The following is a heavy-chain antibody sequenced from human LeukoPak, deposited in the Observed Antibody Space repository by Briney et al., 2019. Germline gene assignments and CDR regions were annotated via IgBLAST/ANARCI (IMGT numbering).Heavy chain of an antibody. D-gene: IGHD6-19*01. V-gene: IGHV3-23*01. Sequence: GGSLRLSCAASGFTFNHYAMNWVRQAPGKGLEWVSAISGSGGSTYYADSVKGRFTLSRDNSKNTLYLQMNSLRAEDTAVYYCAKDGMQWLEQPAYFDYWGQGTLVTVSS. CDR3: AKDGMQWLEQPAYFDY. J-gene: IGHJ4*02. CDR1: GFTFNHYA. CDR2: ISGSGGST.